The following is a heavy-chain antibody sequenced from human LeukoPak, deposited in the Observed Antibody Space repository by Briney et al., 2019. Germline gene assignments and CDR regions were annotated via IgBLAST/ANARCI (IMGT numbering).Heavy chain of an antibody. Sequence: SETLSLTCTVSGGSISSYYWSWIRQPAGKGLEWIGRIYTSGSTNYNPSLKSRVTMSVDTSKNQFSLKLSSVTAEDTAVYYCAKGDFGVVHYTWDWFDPWGQGTLVTVSS. D-gene: IGHD3-3*01. CDR1: GGSISSYY. CDR2: IYTSGST. V-gene: IGHV4-4*07. J-gene: IGHJ5*02. CDR3: AKGDFGVVHYTWDWFDP.